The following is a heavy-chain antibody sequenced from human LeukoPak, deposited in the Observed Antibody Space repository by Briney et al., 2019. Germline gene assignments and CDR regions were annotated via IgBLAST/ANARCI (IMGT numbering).Heavy chain of an antibody. CDR3: AKGYVTSGYFDY. CDR1: GFTFSSSA. Sequence: PGGSLRLSCVASGFTFSSSAMSWVRQAPGKGLEWVSAISGGDGTTYYADSVKGRFTISRDNSKSTLFLEMNSLRVEDTALYYCAKGYVTSGYFDYWGQGTLVTVSS. D-gene: IGHD3-16*01. V-gene: IGHV3-23*01. J-gene: IGHJ4*02. CDR2: ISGGDGTT.